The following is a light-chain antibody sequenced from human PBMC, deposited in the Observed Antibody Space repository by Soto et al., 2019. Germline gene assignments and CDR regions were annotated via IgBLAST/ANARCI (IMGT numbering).Light chain of an antibody. J-gene: IGLJ3*02. V-gene: IGLV2-14*03. Sequence: QSALTQPASVSGSPGQSITFSCTGTSSDVGAFKHVSWYQQYPGKAPKLVIYDVSNRPSGVSSRFSGSKSGNTASLTISGLQAEDEADYYCSSYTSGGMVVLGGGTKVTVL. CDR1: SSDVGAFKH. CDR2: DVS. CDR3: SSYTSGGMVV.